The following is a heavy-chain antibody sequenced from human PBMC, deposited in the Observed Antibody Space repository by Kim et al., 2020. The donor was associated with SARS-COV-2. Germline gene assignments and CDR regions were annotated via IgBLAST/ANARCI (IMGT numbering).Heavy chain of an antibody. J-gene: IGHJ3*02. CDR3: ARDYYGSGSHDAFDI. Sequence: KCQGRVTMTRDTSTSTVYMELSSLRSEDTAVYYCARDYYGSGSHDAFDIWGQGTMVTVSS. D-gene: IGHD3-10*01. V-gene: IGHV1-46*01.